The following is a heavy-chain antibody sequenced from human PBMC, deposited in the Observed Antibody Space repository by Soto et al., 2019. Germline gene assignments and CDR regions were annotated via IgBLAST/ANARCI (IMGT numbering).Heavy chain of an antibody. CDR3: ARDQNARFCNGGSCYFYSGMDV. CDR1: GFTFNTYS. J-gene: IGHJ6*02. Sequence: QVQLVESGGGVVQPGGSLTLSCAASGFTFNTYSVHWVRQAPDKGLAWVSVISYDGNNKHYAVSVAGRFTISRDNSNNTLYLQMHSLRGEDTAVYYCARDQNARFCNGGSCYFYSGMDVWGQGTTVTVSS. D-gene: IGHD2-15*01. CDR2: ISYDGNNK. V-gene: IGHV3-30-3*01.